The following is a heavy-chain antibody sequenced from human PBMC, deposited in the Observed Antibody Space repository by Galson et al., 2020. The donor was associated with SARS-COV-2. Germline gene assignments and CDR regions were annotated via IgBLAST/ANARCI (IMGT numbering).Heavy chain of an antibody. CDR2: ISYSGST. Sequence: SQTLSLTCSVSDAPISSYYWSWIRQPPGKGLEWIWYISYSGSTSYNPSLRSRVTISVDLSKNQLSLKVTSVTAADTAVYYCARDPAPLYGDNYYYGMDVWGRGTTVTVAS. J-gene: IGHJ6*02. V-gene: IGHV4-59*01. CDR3: ARDPAPLYGDNYYYGMDV. D-gene: IGHD4-17*01. CDR1: DAPISSYY.